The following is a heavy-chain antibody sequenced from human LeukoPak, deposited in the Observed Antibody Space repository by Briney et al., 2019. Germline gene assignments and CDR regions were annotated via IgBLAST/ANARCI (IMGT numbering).Heavy chain of an antibody. D-gene: IGHD2-2*01. CDR2: INHSGST. CDR1: GGSFSGYY. V-gene: IGHV4-34*01. J-gene: IGHJ4*02. Sequence: SETLSLTCAVYGGSFSGYYWSWIRQPPGKGLEWIGEINHSGSTNYNPSLKSRVTISVDPSKNQFSLKLSSVTAADTAVYYCARGGYCSSTSCPPGFNYFDYWGQGTLVTVSS. CDR3: ARGGYCSSTSCPPGFNYFDY.